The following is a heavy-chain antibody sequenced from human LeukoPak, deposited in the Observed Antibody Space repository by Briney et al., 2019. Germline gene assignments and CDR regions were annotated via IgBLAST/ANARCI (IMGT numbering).Heavy chain of an antibody. V-gene: IGHV3-53*01. CDR2: IYTGGNT. CDR1: GFTVSSNY. CDR3: ARVRY. J-gene: IGHJ4*02. Sequence: GGSLRLSCAASGFTVSSNYLTWVRQAPGKGLEWVSVIYTGGNTYYADSVKGRFTTSRDNSKNTVYLQMNSLRAEDTAVYYCARVRYWGQGTLVTVSS.